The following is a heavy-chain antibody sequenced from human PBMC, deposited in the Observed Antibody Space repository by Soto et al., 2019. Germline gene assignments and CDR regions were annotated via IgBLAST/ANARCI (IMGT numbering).Heavy chain of an antibody. CDR2: INHSGST. J-gene: IGHJ4*02. D-gene: IGHD2-8*01. V-gene: IGHV4-34*01. CDR3: ARGAVLMVYAAFDF. CDR1: GGSFSDFY. Sequence: QVQLQQWGAGLLKPSETLSLTCAVYGGSFSDFYWSWIRQSPGKGLEWIGEINHSGSTNYNPSLKSRVTISVDTSNNQFSLKLSSVTAADTAVYFCARGAVLMVYAAFDFWGQGTLVTVSS.